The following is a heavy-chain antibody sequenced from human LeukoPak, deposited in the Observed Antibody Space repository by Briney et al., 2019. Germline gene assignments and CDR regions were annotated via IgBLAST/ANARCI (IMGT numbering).Heavy chain of an antibody. D-gene: IGHD2-21*01. J-gene: IGHJ5*02. CDR1: GFTFDDYG. CDR3: ARATASNWFDP. V-gene: IGHV3-7*01. CDR2: IKEDGSEK. Sequence: GGSLRLSCAASGFTFDDYGMSWVRQAPGKGLEWVANIKEDGSEKHYVDSVKGRFTISRDNAKNSLSLQMNSLRAEDTAVYYCARATASNWFDPWGQGTLVTVPS.